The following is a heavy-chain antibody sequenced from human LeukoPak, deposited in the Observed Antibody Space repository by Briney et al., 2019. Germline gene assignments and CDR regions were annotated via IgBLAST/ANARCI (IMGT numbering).Heavy chain of an antibody. D-gene: IGHD6-13*01. CDR1: EFIFSDYY. Sequence: PGGSLRLSCAASEFIFSDYYMSWMRQAPGKGPEWVSYISYSGDTIYYADSVKGRFTVSRDNAKNSLYLQMNSLRVEDTAVYYCARLGIIAAAGSNDYWGQGTLVTVSS. CDR3: ARLGIIAAAGSNDY. V-gene: IGHV3-11*01. J-gene: IGHJ4*02. CDR2: ISYSGDTI.